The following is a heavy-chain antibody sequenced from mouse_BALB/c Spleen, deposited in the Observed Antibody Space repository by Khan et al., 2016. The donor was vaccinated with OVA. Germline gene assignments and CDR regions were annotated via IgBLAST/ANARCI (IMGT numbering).Heavy chain of an antibody. CDR3: TRLAYYYDSKGFAY. V-gene: IGHV5-6*01. J-gene: IGHJ3*01. CDR1: GFTFSTYG. CDR2: VSTGGSYT. D-gene: IGHD1-1*01. Sequence: EVELVESGGDLVKPGGSLKLSCAASGFTFSTYGMSWVRQTPDKRLEWVATVSTGGSYTYYPDSVKGRFTISRDNAKNTLYLQMSGLKSEDTAMFYCTRLAYYYDSKGFAYWGQGTLVTVSA.